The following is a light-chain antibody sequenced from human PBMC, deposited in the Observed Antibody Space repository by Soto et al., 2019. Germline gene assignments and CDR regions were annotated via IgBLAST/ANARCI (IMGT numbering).Light chain of an antibody. CDR2: EVS. Sequence: QAVVTQPASVSGSPGQSITISCTGTNSDIGGFPYVSWYQQHPGKAPKLMIYEVSNRPSGVSNRFSGSKSGNTASLTISGLQAEDEADYYCTSYTVSTTVLFGGGTKVTGL. J-gene: IGLJ2*01. V-gene: IGLV2-14*01. CDR1: NSDIGGFPY. CDR3: TSYTVSTTVL.